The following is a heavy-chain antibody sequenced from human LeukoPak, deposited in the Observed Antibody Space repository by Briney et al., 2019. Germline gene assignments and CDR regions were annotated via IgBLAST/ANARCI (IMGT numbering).Heavy chain of an antibody. Sequence: GGSLRLSCTASGFTFSSYAMSWVRQAPGKGLEWVPSISETGYSTYYADSVKGRFTISRANSKNTLYLQMNSLRAEDTAVYYCAKPPRGSSGYYAMDVWGQGTTVTVSS. V-gene: IGHV3-23*01. CDR3: AKPPRGSSGYYAMDV. CDR1: GFTFSSYA. D-gene: IGHD6-25*01. CDR2: ISETGYST. J-gene: IGHJ6*02.